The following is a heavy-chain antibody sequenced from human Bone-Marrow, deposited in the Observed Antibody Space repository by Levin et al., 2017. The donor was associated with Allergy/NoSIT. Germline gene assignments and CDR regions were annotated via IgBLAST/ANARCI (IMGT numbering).Heavy chain of an antibody. J-gene: IGHJ5*02. V-gene: IGHV1-69*04. CDR2: IIPILGLV. CDR3: ARDLNRYGDFTNWFDP. Sequence: KISCKASGGTSKYTISWVRQAPGQGLEWMGNIIPILGLVNYAQKFQGRVTITADKSTSTAYMELTSLKSEDTAIFYCARDLNRYGDFTNWFDPWGQGTLVTVSS. D-gene: IGHD4-17*01. CDR1: GGTSKYT.